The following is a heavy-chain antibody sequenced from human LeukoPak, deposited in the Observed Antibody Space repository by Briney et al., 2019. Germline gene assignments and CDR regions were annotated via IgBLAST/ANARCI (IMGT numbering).Heavy chain of an antibody. CDR2: IGPAGDT. Sequence: GGSVRLSCAASGFTFSSYDMHWVRQPTGKGLEWVSAIGPAGDTYYPGSVKGRFTISRENAKNSLYLQMNSLRAGDTAVYYCVRGTGYSAYDYDFDYWGQGTLVTVCS. CDR3: VRGTGYSAYDYDFDY. J-gene: IGHJ4*02. D-gene: IGHD5-12*01. V-gene: IGHV3-13*04. CDR1: GFTFSSYD.